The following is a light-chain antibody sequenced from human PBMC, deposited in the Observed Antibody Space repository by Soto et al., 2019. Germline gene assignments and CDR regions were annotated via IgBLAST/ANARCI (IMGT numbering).Light chain of an antibody. V-gene: IGLV1-44*01. Sequence: QSVLTQPPSASGTPGQRVTISCSGSSSNIGSNPVNWYQQLPGTAPKLLIYNNNQRPSGVPDRFSASKSGTSASLAISGLQSEDEAAYYCAPWDESLKVYVFGTGTKV. J-gene: IGLJ1*01. CDR2: NNN. CDR1: SSNIGSNP. CDR3: APWDESLKVYV.